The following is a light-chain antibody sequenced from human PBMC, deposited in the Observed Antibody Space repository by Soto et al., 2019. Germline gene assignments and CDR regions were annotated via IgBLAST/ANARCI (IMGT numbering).Light chain of an antibody. Sequence: DIQMAQSPPTLSASVGDRVTITCRASQCISSHLAWYQQKPGKAPKLLLYKASSLESGVPSRFSGSGSGTEFTLTISSLQPDDFATYYCQQYNTYSSFGPGTKVDLK. CDR1: QCISSH. CDR3: QQYNTYSS. V-gene: IGKV1-5*03. J-gene: IGKJ3*01. CDR2: KAS.